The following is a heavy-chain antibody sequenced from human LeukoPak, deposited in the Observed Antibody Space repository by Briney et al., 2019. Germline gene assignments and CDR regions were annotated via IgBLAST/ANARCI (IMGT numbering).Heavy chain of an antibody. CDR1: GGSIRSSSYY. CDR3: ATQVGAARTYFDY. CDR2: IYYSGTT. Sequence: KPSETLSLTCAVSGGSIRSSSYYWGWIRQPPGKGLEWIGSIYYSGTTYYNPSLKSRVTISVDTSKNQFSLNLNFVTAADTAVYYCATQVGAARTYFDYWGQGTLVTVSS. D-gene: IGHD6-6*01. V-gene: IGHV4-39*01. J-gene: IGHJ4*02.